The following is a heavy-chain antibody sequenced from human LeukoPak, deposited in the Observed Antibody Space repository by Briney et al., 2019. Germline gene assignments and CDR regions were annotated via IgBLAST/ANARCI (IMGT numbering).Heavy chain of an antibody. CDR1: GDSISTYY. CDR2: VSYNGRT. J-gene: IGHJ6*03. Sequence: PSETLSLTCSVSGDSISTYYWSWIRQAPGKGLEWIGHVSYNGRTNYNPSLKSRATISLRTSKSHFSLNLNSMTPADTAIYYRARQHGSWSYRYYFFVDVWGKGTTVTVSS. CDR3: ARQHGSWSYRYYFFVDV. D-gene: IGHD4-11*01. V-gene: IGHV4-59*01.